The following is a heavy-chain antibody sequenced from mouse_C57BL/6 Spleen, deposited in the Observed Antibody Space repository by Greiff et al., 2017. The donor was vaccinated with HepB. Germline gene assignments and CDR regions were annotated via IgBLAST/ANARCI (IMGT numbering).Heavy chain of an antibody. J-gene: IGHJ2*01. Sequence: QVQLKQPGAELVMPGASVKLSCKASGYTFTSYWMHWVKQRPGQGLEWIGEIDPSDSYTNYNQKFKGKSTLTVDKSSSTAYMQLSSLTSEDSAVYYCARSETGYWGQGTTLTVSS. D-gene: IGHD4-1*01. CDR2: IDPSDSYT. CDR3: ARSETGY. V-gene: IGHV1-69*01. CDR1: GYTFTSYW.